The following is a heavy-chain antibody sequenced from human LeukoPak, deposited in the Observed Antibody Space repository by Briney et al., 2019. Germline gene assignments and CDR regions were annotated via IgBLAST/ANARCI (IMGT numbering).Heavy chain of an antibody. D-gene: IGHD3-16*01. CDR3: ARYDSRGSASTRFDY. CDR2: IYGTGST. J-gene: IGHJ4*02. Sequence: SETLSLTCAVSGYSLGKNYYWGWIRQPPGKALEWIGRIYGTGSTSYNPSLMNRVTMSVDTSKNHFSLKLTSVTAADTAVYYCARYDSRGSASTRFDYWGQGILVTISS. CDR1: GYSLGKNYY. V-gene: IGHV4-38-2*01.